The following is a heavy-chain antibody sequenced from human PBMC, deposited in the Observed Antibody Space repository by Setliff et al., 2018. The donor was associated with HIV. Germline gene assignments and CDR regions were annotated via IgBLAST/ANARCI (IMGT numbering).Heavy chain of an antibody. J-gene: IGHJ5*02. CDR1: GGSISSGSYY. Sequence: SETLSLTCTVSGGSISSGSYYWSWIRQPAGKGLEWIGHIYTSGSTNYNPSPKSRVTISVDTSKNQFSLKLSSVTAADTAVYYCARVWTPGYSSSWYWFDPWGQGTLVTVSS. CDR3: ARVWTPGYSSSWYWFDP. CDR2: IYTSGST. V-gene: IGHV4-61*09. D-gene: IGHD6-13*01.